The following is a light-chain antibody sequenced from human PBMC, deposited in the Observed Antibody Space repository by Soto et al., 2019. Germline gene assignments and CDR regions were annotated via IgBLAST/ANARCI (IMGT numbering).Light chain of an antibody. CDR1: QDISNY. CDR2: DAS. V-gene: IGKV1-33*01. J-gene: IGKJ3*01. Sequence: DIQMTQSPSSLSASVGDRVTITCQASQDISNYLNWYQQKPGKAPKLLIYDASNLETGVPSRLSGSGSGTDFTFTISSLQPEDIATYYCQQYDKLPPFTFGPGTKVDIK. CDR3: QQYDKLPPFT.